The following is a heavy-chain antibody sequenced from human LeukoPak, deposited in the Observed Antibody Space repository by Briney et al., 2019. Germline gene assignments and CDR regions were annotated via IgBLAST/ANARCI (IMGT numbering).Heavy chain of an antibody. CDR3: ARDLIPHYYYDSSGSFDY. D-gene: IGHD3-22*01. J-gene: IGHJ4*02. Sequence: GSLRLSCAASGFSFSSYNMNWVRQAPGKRPEWVSSITSSSSYIYYADSVKGRFTISRDNAKNTLYLQMNSLRAEDTAVYYCARDLIPHYYYDSSGSFDYWGQGTLVTVSS. CDR1: GFSFSSYN. V-gene: IGHV3-21*01. CDR2: ITSSSSYI.